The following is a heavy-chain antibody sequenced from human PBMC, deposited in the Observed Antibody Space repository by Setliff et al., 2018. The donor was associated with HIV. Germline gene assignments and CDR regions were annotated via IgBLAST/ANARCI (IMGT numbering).Heavy chain of an antibody. D-gene: IGHD3-16*01. CDR2: MYTDGST. J-gene: IGHJ6*02. V-gene: IGHV4-61*09. CDR3: ARQGAQQELTPYYSYAMDV. CDR1: GGSITSGNYF. Sequence: KASETLSLTCTVSGGSITSGNYFWSWIRQPAGKGLEWIGHMYTDGSTNYNPSFKSRVTISADTSKNQFSLKLNSVTAADTAVYYCARQGAQQELTPYYSYAMDVWGQGTTVTVSS.